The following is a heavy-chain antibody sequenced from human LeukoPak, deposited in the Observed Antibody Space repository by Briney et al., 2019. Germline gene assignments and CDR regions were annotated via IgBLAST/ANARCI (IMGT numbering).Heavy chain of an antibody. Sequence: SETLSLTCNVYGGSISDYYWNWIRQPPGKGLEWIGYIHHSGTTSSNPSLKSRVTISIDTSKNQFSLNLNSVTAADTAIYYCARWPIHLGYCSGSLCHKWFDPSGQGTLVTVSS. D-gene: IGHD2-15*01. J-gene: IGHJ5*02. CDR2: IHHSGTT. CDR1: GGSISDYY. CDR3: ARWPIHLGYCSGSLCHKWFDP. V-gene: IGHV4-59*08.